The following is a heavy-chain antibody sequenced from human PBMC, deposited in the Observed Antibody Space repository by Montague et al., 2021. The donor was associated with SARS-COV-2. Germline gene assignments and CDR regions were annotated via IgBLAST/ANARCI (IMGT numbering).Heavy chain of an antibody. D-gene: IGHD3-10*01. CDR1: GFTFSSYA. CDR3: ARDRALEN. Sequence: SLRLSYAASGFTFSSYAMHWVRQGPGKGLEWVAVISYDGSNKYYADSVKGRFTISRDNSKNTLYLQMNSLRAEDTAVYYCARDRALENWGQGTLVTVSS. V-gene: IGHV3-30-3*01. CDR2: ISYDGSNK. J-gene: IGHJ4*02.